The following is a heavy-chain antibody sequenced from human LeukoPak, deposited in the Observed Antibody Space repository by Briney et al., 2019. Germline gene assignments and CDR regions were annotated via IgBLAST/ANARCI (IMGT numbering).Heavy chain of an antibody. Sequence: ASVKVSCKASGYTFTGYYMHWVRQAPGQGLEWMGWINPNSGGTNYAQKFQGRVTMTRDTSISTAYMEVTSLRSDDTAVYYCASEIYGSRGRPFDPWGQGTLVTVSS. CDR3: ASEIYGSRGRPFDP. CDR2: INPNSGGT. D-gene: IGHD3-10*01. J-gene: IGHJ5*02. CDR1: GYTFTGYY. V-gene: IGHV1-2*02.